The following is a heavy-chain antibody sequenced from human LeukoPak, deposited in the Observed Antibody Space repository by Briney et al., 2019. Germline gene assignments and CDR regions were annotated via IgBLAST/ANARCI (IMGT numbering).Heavy chain of an antibody. CDR3: ASQYCSSTSCYIYDY. CDR2: IYYSGST. CDR1: GGSITSGDYY. Sequence: SETLSLTCTVSGGSITSGDYYWSWIRQPPGKGLEWIGYIYYSGSTYYNLSLKSRLTMSVDTSKNQFSLKLSSVTAADTAVCYCASQYCSSTSCYIYDYWGQGTLVTVSS. V-gene: IGHV4-30-4*08. J-gene: IGHJ4*02. D-gene: IGHD2-2*02.